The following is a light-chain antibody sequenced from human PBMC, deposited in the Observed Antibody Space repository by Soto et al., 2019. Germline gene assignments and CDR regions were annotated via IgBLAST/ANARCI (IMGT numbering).Light chain of an antibody. Sequence: QSVLTQPASVSGSPGQSITISCTGTSSDVGGYNAVSWYQQHPGRAPKLVFYDVSNRPSGISDRFSGSKSGNTASLTISGLQAEDEADYYCSSYKSSNTPYVFGTGTKVTVL. J-gene: IGLJ1*01. CDR2: DVS. CDR1: SSDVGGYNA. CDR3: SSYKSSNTPYV. V-gene: IGLV2-14*01.